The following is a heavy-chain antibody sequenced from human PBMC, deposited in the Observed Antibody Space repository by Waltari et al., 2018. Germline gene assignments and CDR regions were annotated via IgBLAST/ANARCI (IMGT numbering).Heavy chain of an antibody. V-gene: IGHV4-59*01. J-gene: IGHJ2*01. CDR3: ARGEAAVNWHFDL. CDR1: GDSMKTYY. Sequence: QVQLQESGPGLVRTSETLSLTCTVSGDSMKTYYWNWLRQSPGKGLEWIGFVYYSGSTNFNPSFGSRVNMSVDTSENQCSLRLTSVTAADTAVYYCARGEAAVNWHFDLWGRGTLVTVSS. D-gene: IGHD6-25*01. CDR2: VYYSGST.